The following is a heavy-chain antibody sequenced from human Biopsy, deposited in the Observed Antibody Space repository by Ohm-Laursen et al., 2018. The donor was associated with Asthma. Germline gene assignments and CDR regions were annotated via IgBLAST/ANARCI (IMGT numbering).Heavy chain of an antibody. V-gene: IGHV4-31*03. CDR1: GYSISNGGYY. D-gene: IGHD3-3*01. J-gene: IGHJ6*02. CDR2: IYHRGNT. Sequence: QTLTLTCSVSGYSISNGGYYWTWVRQRPGKGLEWIGNIYHRGNTKYNPSLKSRLSFSVDTPKNQFSLKLSSVTAADTAIYFCARDYYDFWNRSVYTYFGMDVWGRGTTVVVSS. CDR3: ARDYYDFWNRSVYTYFGMDV.